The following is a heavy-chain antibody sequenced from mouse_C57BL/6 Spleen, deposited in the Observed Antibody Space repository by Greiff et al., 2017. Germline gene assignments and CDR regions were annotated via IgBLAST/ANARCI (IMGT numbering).Heavy chain of an antibody. V-gene: IGHV1-59*01. CDR3: ARGGAYYYGSRAMDY. CDR2: IDPSDSYT. D-gene: IGHD1-1*01. Sequence: VQLQQPGAELVRPGTSVKLSCKASGYTFTSYWMRWVKQRPGQGLEWIGVIDPSDSYTNYNQKFKGKATLTVDTSSSTAYMQLSSLTSEDSAVYYCARGGAYYYGSRAMDYWGQGTSVTVSS. J-gene: IGHJ4*01. CDR1: GYTFTSYW.